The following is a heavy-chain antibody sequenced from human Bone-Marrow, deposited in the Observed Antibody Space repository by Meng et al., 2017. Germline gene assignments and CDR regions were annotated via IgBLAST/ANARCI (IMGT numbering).Heavy chain of an antibody. CDR1: GFAFSNSW. J-gene: IGHJ3*02. CDR3: ARDGMKQLVLIGAFDI. Sequence: GESLKISCAASGFAFSNSWMNWVRLAPGKGLEWVASMNPDGSEKYYVGSVKGRFTISRDNAKDSLYLQMNSLRAEDTAVYYCARDGMKQLVLIGAFDIWGQGTMVTVSS. CDR2: MNPDGSEK. V-gene: IGHV3-7*01. D-gene: IGHD6-13*01.